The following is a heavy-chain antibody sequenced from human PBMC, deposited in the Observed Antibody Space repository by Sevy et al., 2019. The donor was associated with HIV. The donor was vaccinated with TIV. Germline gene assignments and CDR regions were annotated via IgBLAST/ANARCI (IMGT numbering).Heavy chain of an antibody. J-gene: IGHJ3*02. CDR2: IYYSGST. CDR1: GGSISSGDYY. D-gene: IGHD2-21*02. V-gene: IGHV4-30-4*01. CDR3: ARAPEHIVVVTAVNAFDI. Sequence: SETLSLTCTVSGGSISSGDYYWSWIRQPPGKGLEWIGYIYYSGSTYYNPSLKSRVTISVDTSKNKFSLRLSSVTAADTAVYYCARAPEHIVVVTAVNAFDIWGQGTMVTVSS.